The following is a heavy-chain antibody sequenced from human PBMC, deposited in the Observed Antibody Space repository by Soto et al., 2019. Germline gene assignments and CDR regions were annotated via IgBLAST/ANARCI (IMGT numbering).Heavy chain of an antibody. D-gene: IGHD1-7*01. J-gene: IGHJ3*02. Sequence: PSETLSLTCAVYGGSFSGYYWSWIRQPPGKGLEWIGEINHSGSTNYNPSLKSRVTISVDTSKNQFSLQLNSVTPEDTAVYYCARDQLPDAFDIWGQGTMVTISS. V-gene: IGHV4-34*01. CDR3: ARDQLPDAFDI. CDR2: INHSGST. CDR1: GGSFSGYY.